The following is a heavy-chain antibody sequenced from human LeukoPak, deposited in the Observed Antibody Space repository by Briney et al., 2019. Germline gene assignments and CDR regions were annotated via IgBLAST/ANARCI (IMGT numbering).Heavy chain of an antibody. CDR1: GFTFSNAW. V-gene: IGHV3-23*01. D-gene: IGHD2-15*01. CDR2: ISGSGGST. Sequence: GGSLRLSCAASGFTFSNAWMSWVRQAPGKGLEWVSGISGSGGSTYYADSVKGRFTISRDNSKNTLYLQMNSLRAEDTAVYYCAKLSRVVVVAPFDYWGQGTLVTVSS. CDR3: AKLSRVVVVAPFDY. J-gene: IGHJ4*02.